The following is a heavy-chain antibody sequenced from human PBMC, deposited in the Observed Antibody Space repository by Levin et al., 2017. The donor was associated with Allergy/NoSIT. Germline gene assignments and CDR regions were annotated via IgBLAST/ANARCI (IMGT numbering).Heavy chain of an antibody. CDR1: GGSIDSSYYY. D-gene: IGHD1-26*01. CDR2: IYYTGNT. V-gene: IGHV4-39*07. Sequence: SETLSLTCTVSGGSIDSSYYYWGWIRQPPGKGLEWIGNIYYTGNTYYNPSLKSRVTISQDTSKNQFSLELTSVTAADTAVYYCAGDWLAYSGSYYFAFDVWGQGTMVTVSS. J-gene: IGHJ3*01. CDR3: AGDWLAYSGSYYFAFDV.